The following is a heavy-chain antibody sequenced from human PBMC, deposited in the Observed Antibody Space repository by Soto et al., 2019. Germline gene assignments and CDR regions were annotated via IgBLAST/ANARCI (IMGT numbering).Heavy chain of an antibody. CDR3: ARDGGDYGGNSDYGMDV. J-gene: IGHJ6*02. Sequence: GASVKVSCKASGYRFTGYGLHWVRQAPGQGLEWMGIINPSGGSTSYAQKFQGRVTMTRDTSTSTVYMELSSLRSEDTAVYYCARDGGDYGGNSDYGMDVWGQGTTVTVSS. CDR2: INPSGGST. V-gene: IGHV1-46*01. CDR1: GYRFTGYG. D-gene: IGHD4-17*01.